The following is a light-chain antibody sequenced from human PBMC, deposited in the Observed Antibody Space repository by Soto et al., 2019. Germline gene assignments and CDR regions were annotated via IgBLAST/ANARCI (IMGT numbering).Light chain of an antibody. Sequence: ATISFRASQSISSYVAWYQPTPGQAPRLLIYDASNRANGIPARFSGSGSGTEFTLTHCCRQAEEFSSHYCYQDNSWHASSFAEGTRLEIK. J-gene: IGKJ5*01. CDR3: YQDNSWHASS. V-gene: IGKV3-11*01. CDR1: QSISSY. CDR2: DAS.